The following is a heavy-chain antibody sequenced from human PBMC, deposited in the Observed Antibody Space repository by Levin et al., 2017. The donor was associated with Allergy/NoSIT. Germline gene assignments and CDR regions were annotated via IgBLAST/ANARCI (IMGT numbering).Heavy chain of an antibody. D-gene: IGHD5-18*01. CDR1: GFTFSSYA. J-gene: IGHJ4*02. CDR2: ISYDGSNK. V-gene: IGHV3-30-3*01. CDR3: ARGPRYSYGYVDY. Sequence: GESLKISCAASGFTFSSYAMHWVRQAPGKGLEWVAVISYDGSNKYYADSVKGRFTISRDNSKNTLYLQMNSLRAEDTAVYYCARGPRYSYGYVDYWGQGTLVTVSS.